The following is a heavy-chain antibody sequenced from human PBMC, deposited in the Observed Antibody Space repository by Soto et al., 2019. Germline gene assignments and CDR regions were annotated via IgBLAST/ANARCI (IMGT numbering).Heavy chain of an antibody. CDR1: GFSFSSYT. V-gene: IGHV3-21*04. CDR3: AKVPYYDFWSGYCFDY. CDR2: ITNRGTHT. D-gene: IGHD3-3*01. J-gene: IGHJ4*02. Sequence: GSLRLSCAASGFSFSSYTMNWVRQAPGKGLQWVSSITNRGTHTYSADSVKGRFTISRDNDKNSLYLQMNNLRAEDTAVYYCAKVPYYDFWSGYCFDYWGQGTLVTVSS.